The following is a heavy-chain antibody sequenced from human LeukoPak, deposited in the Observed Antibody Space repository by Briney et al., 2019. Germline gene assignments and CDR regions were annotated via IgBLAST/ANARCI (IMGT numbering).Heavy chain of an antibody. CDR2: IYPGDSDT. V-gene: IGHV5-51*01. CDR3: ARQVKNFDF. CDR1: GYSFASQW. J-gene: IGHJ4*02. Sequence: GESLKTSCKGSGYSFASQWVAWVRQMPGKGLETMGIIYPGDSDTRYSPSFQGQVTISADKSINTAYLQWSSLKASDTAMYYCARQVKNFDFWGQGTLVTVSS. D-gene: IGHD3-22*01.